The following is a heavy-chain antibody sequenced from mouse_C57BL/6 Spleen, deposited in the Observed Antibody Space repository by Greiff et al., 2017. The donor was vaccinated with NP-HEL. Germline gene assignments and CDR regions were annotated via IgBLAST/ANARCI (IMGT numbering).Heavy chain of an antibody. Sequence: EVMLVESGAELVKPGASVKLSCTASGFNIKDYYMHWVKQRTEQGLEWIGRIDPEDGETKYAPKFQGKATITADTSSNTDYLQISSLTSEDTGVNYCEVQAWFDDWGKGTLVTVSA. CDR2: IDPEDGET. CDR3: EVQAWFDD. CDR1: GFNIKDYY. V-gene: IGHV14-2*01. J-gene: IGHJ3*01. D-gene: IGHD2-14*01.